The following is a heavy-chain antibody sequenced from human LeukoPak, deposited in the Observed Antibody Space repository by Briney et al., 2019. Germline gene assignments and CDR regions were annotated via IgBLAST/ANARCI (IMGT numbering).Heavy chain of an antibody. CDR1: GFTFSSFA. CDR3: WKPICPEFCFLWGDYRYAFAD. CDR2: INHGGGTT. J-gene: IGHJ4*02. V-gene: IGHV3-23*01. D-gene: IGHD3-16*02. Sequence: GGSLRLSCTPSGFTFSSFAMSWVRQPPGKGLEWVSTINHGGGTTYYTDSVKGRFSISRDNFRGTLFLQMNNLRAEDTAVYYLWKPICPEFCFLWGDYRYAFADWGRGALVLVSS.